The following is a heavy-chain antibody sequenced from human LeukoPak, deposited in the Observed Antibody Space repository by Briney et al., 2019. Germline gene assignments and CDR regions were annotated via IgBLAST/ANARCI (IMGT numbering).Heavy chain of an antibody. Sequence: GGSLRLSCAASGFTFNSYEMNWVRPAPGKGLEWVSYISSSGSTIYYADSVKGRNTISRDNAKNSLYLQMNSLRAEDTAVYYCAELGITMIGGVWGKGTTVTISS. CDR2: ISSSGSTI. V-gene: IGHV3-48*03. CDR1: GFTFNSYE. D-gene: IGHD3-10*02. J-gene: IGHJ6*04. CDR3: AELGITMIGGV.